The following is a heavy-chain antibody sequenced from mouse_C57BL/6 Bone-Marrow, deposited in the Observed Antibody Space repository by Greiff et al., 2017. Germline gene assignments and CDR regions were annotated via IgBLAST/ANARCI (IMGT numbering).Heavy chain of an antibody. CDR1: GYTFTSYG. CDR3: ARSGYDYDYFDY. J-gene: IGHJ2*01. CDR2: IYPRSGNT. D-gene: IGHD2-4*01. V-gene: IGHV1-81*01. Sequence: VKLKESGAELARPGASVKLSCKASGYTFTSYGISWVKQRTGQGLEWIGEIYPRSGNTYYNEKFKGKATLTVDKSSSTAYMELRSLTSEDSAVYFCARSGYDYDYFDYWGQGTTLTVSS.